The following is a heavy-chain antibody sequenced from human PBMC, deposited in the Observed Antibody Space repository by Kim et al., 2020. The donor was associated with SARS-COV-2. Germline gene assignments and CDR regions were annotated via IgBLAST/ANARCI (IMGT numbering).Heavy chain of an antibody. J-gene: IGHJ4*02. CDR1: GYSISSGYY. CDR3: ATQGYGLSEDFDY. Sequence: SETLSLTCTVSGYSISSGYYWGWIRQPPGKGLEWIGSIYHSGSTYYNPSLKSRVTISVDTSKNQFSLKLSSVTAADTAVYYCATQGYGLSEDFDYWGQGTLVTVSS. CDR2: IYHSGST. D-gene: IGHD5-18*01. V-gene: IGHV4-38-2*02.